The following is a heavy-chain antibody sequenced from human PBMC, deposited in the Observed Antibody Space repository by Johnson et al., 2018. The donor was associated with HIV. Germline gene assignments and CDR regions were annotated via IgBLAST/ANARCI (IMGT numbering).Heavy chain of an antibody. CDR1: GFTFSSYG. CDR3: AKVYSSSVPAPGI. V-gene: IGHV3-30*18. Sequence: QVQLVESGGGVVQPGRSLRLSCAASGFTFSSYGLHWVRQAPGKGLEWGAVISYDGSTKYYADSVKGRFTISRDNSKNTLYLQSNSLRAEDTAVYYCAKVYSSSVPAPGIWGQGTMVTVSS. J-gene: IGHJ3*02. D-gene: IGHD6-6*01. CDR2: ISYDGSTK.